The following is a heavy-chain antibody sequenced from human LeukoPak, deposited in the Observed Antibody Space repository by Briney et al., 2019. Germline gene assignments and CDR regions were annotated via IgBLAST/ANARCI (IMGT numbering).Heavy chain of an antibody. D-gene: IGHD1-26*01. CDR3: ARAGGSYYFTYYYYGMDV. CDR1: GASFSGYY. Sequence: PSETLSLTCAVYGASFSGYYWSWIRQPPGKGLEWIGEINHSGSTNYNPSLKSRVTISVDTSKNQFSLKLSSVTAADTAVYYCARAGGSYYFTYYYYGMDVWGQGTTVTVSS. V-gene: IGHV4-34*01. CDR2: INHSGST. J-gene: IGHJ6*02.